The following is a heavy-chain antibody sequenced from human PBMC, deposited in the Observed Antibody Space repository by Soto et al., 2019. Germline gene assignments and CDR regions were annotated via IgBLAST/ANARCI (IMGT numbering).Heavy chain of an antibody. CDR2: IYYSGST. V-gene: IGHV4-30-4*01. D-gene: IGHD6-13*01. J-gene: IGHJ6*02. CDR3: AIDLQCWRSSSCQDYYYYGMDV. CDR1: GGSISSGDYY. Sequence: PSETLSLTCTVSGGSISSGDYYWSWIRQPPGKGLEWIGYIYYSGSTYYNPSLKSRVTISVDTSKNQFSRKLSSVTAADTAVYYCAIDLQCWRSSSCQDYYYYGMDVWGQGTTVTVAS.